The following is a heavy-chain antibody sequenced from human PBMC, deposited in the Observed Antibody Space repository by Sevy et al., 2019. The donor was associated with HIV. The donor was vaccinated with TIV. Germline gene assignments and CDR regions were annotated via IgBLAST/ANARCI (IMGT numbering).Heavy chain of an antibody. V-gene: IGHV3-74*01. J-gene: IGHJ6*02. Sequence: GGSLRLSCAASGFTFSSYWMHWVRQAPGKGLVWVSRINSDGSSTSYADSVKGRFTISRDNAKNTLYLQMNSLRAEDTAVYYGAGVLLPGIAAAGRIYYYYGMDVWGQRTTVTVSS. CDR1: GFTFSSYW. CDR2: INSDGSST. D-gene: IGHD6-13*01. CDR3: AGVLLPGIAAAGRIYYYYGMDV.